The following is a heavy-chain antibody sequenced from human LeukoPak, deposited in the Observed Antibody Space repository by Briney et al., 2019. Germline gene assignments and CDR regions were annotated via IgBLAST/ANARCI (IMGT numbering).Heavy chain of an antibody. V-gene: IGHV1-18*01. CDR1: GYTFTSYG. CDR2: ISAYNGNT. Sequence: ASVKVSCKASGYTFTSYGISWVRQAPGQGLEWMGWISAYNGNTNYAQKLQGRVTMTTDTSTSTAYMELRSLRSDDTAVYYCARTGAGYCSSTSCYFLNWFDPWGQGTLVTVSS. D-gene: IGHD2-2*01. J-gene: IGHJ5*02. CDR3: ARTGAGYCSSTSCYFLNWFDP.